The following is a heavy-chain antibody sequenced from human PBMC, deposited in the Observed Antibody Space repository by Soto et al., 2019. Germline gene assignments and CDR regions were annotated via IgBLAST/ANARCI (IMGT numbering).Heavy chain of an antibody. CDR1: GYTFTSYG. Sequence: ASAKVSCKASGYTFTSYGISWVRQAPGQGLEWMGWISAYNGNTNYAQKLQGRVTMTTDTSTSTAYMELRSLRSDDTAVYYCALTLDFWSGYFYGMDVWGQGTTVTVSS. V-gene: IGHV1-18*01. CDR2: ISAYNGNT. D-gene: IGHD3-3*01. CDR3: ALTLDFWSGYFYGMDV. J-gene: IGHJ6*02.